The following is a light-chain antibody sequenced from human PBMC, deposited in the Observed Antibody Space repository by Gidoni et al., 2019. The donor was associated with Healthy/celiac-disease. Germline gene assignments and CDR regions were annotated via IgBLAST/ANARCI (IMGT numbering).Light chain of an antibody. J-gene: IGLJ1*01. CDR1: SSDGGGYNY. CDR2: DVS. V-gene: IGLV2-11*01. Sequence: QSALTQPRSVSGSPGQSVTISCTGTSSDGGGYNYVSLYQQPPGKAPKLMIYDVSKRPARVPDRFSGSKSGNRASLTISELQAEDEADYYCCSYAGSYVYVFGTGTKVTVL. CDR3: CSYAGSYVYV.